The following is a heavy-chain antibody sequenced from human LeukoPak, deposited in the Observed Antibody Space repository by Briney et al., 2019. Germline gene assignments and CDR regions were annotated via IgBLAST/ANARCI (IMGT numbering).Heavy chain of an antibody. CDR3: AKDMLCSSTSCPNWFDP. V-gene: IGHV3-30*18. CDR2: IACEGSNK. D-gene: IGHD2-2*01. CDR1: GFTFSSYG. Sequence: GGSLRLSCAASGFTFSSYGMHWVRQAPGKGLEWVAVIACEGSNKYYADSVKGRFTISRDNSKNTLYLQMNSLRVEDKAVYYCAKDMLCSSTSCPNWFDPWGQGTLVTVSS. J-gene: IGHJ5*02.